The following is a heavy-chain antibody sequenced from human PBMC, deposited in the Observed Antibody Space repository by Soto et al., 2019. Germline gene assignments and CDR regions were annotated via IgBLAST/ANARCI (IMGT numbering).Heavy chain of an antibody. CDR2: ISAHNGNT. CDR3: ARGRYGDY. CDR1: GYAFTTYG. V-gene: IGHV1-18*01. Sequence: QVHLVQSGAEVKKPGASVKVSCKGSGYAFTTYGITWVRQAPGQGLEWMGWISAHNGNTNYAQKLQGRVTVTRDTSTRTAYMELRSLRSDDTAVYYCARGRYGDYWGQGPLVTVSS. J-gene: IGHJ4*02. D-gene: IGHD1-1*01.